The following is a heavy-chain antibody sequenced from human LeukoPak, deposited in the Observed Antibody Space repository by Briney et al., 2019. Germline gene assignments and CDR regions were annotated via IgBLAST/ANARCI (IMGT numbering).Heavy chain of an antibody. CDR2: INHSGST. J-gene: IGHJ4*02. V-gene: IGHV4-34*01. CDR3: ARGGIPATAILDY. CDR1: GGSFSGYY. D-gene: IGHD2-21*02. Sequence: PSETLSLTCAVYGGSFSGYYWSWIRQPPGKGLEWIGEINHSGSTNYNPSLKSRVTISVDTSKNQFSLKLSSVTAADTAVYYCARGGIPATAILDYWGQGTLVTVFS.